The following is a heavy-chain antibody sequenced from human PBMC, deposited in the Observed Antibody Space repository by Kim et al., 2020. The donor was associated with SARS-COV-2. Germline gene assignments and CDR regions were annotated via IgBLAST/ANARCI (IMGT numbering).Heavy chain of an antibody. CDR1: GYSISSGYY. D-gene: IGHD4-4*01. J-gene: IGHJ4*02. V-gene: IGHV4-38-2*02. Sequence: SETLSLTCTVSGYSISSGYYWGWIRQPPGKGLEWIGSIYHSGSTYYNPSLKSRVTISVDTSKNQFSLKLSSVTAADTAVYYCARAVLGVTTDYFDYWGQGTLVTVSS. CDR2: IYHSGST. CDR3: ARAVLGVTTDYFDY.